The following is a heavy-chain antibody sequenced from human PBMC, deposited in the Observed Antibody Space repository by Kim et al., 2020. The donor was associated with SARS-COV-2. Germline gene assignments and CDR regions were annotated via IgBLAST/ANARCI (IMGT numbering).Heavy chain of an antibody. CDR1: GGSISSSSYY. CDR3: ARHIRGSYYFDY. CDR2: IYYSGST. V-gene: IGHV4-39*01. D-gene: IGHD1-26*01. J-gene: IGHJ4*02. Sequence: SETLSLTCTFSGGSISSSSYYWGWIRQPPGKGLEWIGSIYYSGSTYYNPSLKSRVTISVDTSKNQFSLKLSSVTAADTAVYYCARHIRGSYYFDYWGQGTLVTVSS.